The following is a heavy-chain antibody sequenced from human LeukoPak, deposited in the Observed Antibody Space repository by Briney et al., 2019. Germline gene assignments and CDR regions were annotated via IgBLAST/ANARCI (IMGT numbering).Heavy chain of an antibody. CDR1: GGSISSYY. D-gene: IGHD3-10*01. CDR3: AKSNGYGLVDI. CDR2: IYTSGST. V-gene: IGHV4-4*07. J-gene: IGHJ3*02. Sequence: PSETLSLTCSVSGGSISSYYWSWIRQPAGKGLEWIGRIYTSGSTNYNPSLKSRVTLSVDTSRNQFSLKLNSVTAADTAVYYCAKSNGYGLVDIWGQGTMVTVSS.